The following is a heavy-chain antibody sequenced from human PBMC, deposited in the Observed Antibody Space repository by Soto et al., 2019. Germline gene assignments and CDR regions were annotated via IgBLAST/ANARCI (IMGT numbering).Heavy chain of an antibody. V-gene: IGHV4-59*01. CDR2: IYYSGST. CDR3: ARHDYGDSDFDY. D-gene: IGHD4-17*01. Sequence: SETLSLTCTVSGGSISSYYWSWIRQPPGKGLEWIGYIYYSGSTNYNPSLKSRVTISVDTSKNQFSLKLSSVTAADTAVYYCARHDYGDSDFDYWGQGTLVTVSS. J-gene: IGHJ4*02. CDR1: GGSISSYY.